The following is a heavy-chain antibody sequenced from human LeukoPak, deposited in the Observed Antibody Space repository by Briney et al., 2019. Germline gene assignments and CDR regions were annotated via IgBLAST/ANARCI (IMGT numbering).Heavy chain of an antibody. V-gene: IGHV1-18*04. Sequence: GASVEVSCKASGYTFSNYEITWVRQAPGQGLEWMGWINPHNGNTNYAQRLQGRVTMTTDTSTSTAYMELRSLGSDDTAVYYCARDRTVAATEQLFDYWGQGTLVAVSS. D-gene: IGHD2-15*01. J-gene: IGHJ4*02. CDR1: GYTFSNYE. CDR3: ARDRTVAATEQLFDY. CDR2: INPHNGNT.